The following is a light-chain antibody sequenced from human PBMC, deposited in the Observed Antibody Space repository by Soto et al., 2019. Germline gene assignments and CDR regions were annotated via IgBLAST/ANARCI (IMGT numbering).Light chain of an antibody. J-gene: IGKJ1*01. V-gene: IGKV1-6*01. CDR3: LQDYNYPWT. CDR1: QDIRKD. CDR2: GAS. Sequence: AIKMTQSPSSLSASVGERVTITCRASQDIRKDLAWYQQKPGKAPQILIYGASTLQTGVASRFSGSGSATDFTLTISSLQPEDSAAYYCLQDYNYPWTFGQGTKVDIK.